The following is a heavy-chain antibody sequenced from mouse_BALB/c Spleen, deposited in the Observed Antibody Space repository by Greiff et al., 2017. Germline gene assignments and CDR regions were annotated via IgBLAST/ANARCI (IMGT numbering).Heavy chain of an antibody. J-gene: IGHJ2*01. CDR2: IDPANGNT. V-gene: IGHV14-3*02. CDR3: ARRGFITTVVEGYFDY. CDR1: GFNIKDTY. D-gene: IGHD1-1*01. Sequence: VQLQQSGAELVKPGASVKLSCTASGFNIKDTYMHWVKQRPEQGLEWIGRIDPANGNTKYDPKFQGKATITADTSSNTAYLQLSSLTSEDTAVYYCARRGFITTVVEGYFDYWGQGTTLTVSS.